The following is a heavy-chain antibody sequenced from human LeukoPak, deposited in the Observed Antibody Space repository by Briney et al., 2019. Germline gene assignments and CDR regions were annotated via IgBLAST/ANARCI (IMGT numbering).Heavy chain of an antibody. Sequence: PGGSLRLSCAASGFTFSTFYMSWVRQAPGKGLDWVSYISGSGDYTLYATSVKGRFTISRDNANESAYLEMSNLRAEDTAVYYCRSVPFGYGMDVWGQGTTVIVSS. CDR2: ISGSGDYT. CDR1: GFTFSTFY. CDR3: RSVPFGYGMDV. V-gene: IGHV3-11*03. D-gene: IGHD3-3*01. J-gene: IGHJ6*02.